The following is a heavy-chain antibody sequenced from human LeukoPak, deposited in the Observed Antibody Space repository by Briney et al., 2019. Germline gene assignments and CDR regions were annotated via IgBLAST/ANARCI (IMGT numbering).Heavy chain of an antibody. CDR3: ARQGGFYDNRGYNDAFDI. Sequence: GESLKISCKGSGYSFTTYWISWGRQMPGKGLEWMGRIDPSDSYTNYSPSFQGHVTISVDKSISTAYLQWSSLKASDTAMYYCARQGGFYDNRGYNDAFDIWGQGTVVTISS. J-gene: IGHJ3*02. CDR1: GYSFTTYW. D-gene: IGHD3-22*01. V-gene: IGHV5-10-1*01. CDR2: IDPSDSYT.